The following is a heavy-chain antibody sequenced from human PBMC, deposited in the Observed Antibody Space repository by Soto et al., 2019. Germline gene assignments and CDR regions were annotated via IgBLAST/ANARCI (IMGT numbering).Heavy chain of an antibody. CDR1: GFTFSSYG. V-gene: IGHV3-30*18. CDR3: AKDLVFPEPSDC. CDR2: ISYDGSNK. J-gene: IGHJ4*02. Sequence: GGSLRLSCAASGFTFSSYGMHWVRQAPGKGLEWVAIISYDGSNKYYADSVKGRFTISRDDSKNTLYLQMNSLRAEDTAVYYCAKDLVFPEPSDCWGQGTLVTVSS. D-gene: IGHD3-16*01.